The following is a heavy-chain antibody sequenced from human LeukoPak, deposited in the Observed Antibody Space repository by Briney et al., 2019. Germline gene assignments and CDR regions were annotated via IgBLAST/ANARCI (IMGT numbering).Heavy chain of an antibody. CDR3: ARDLTAVSKAYFHL. Sequence: GGSLRLSCAASGFTFSTYSMNWVRQAPGKGREWVASISSSSTYKYYADSVKGRFTISRDNAKNSLYLQVNTLRAEDTAVYYLARDLTAVSKAYFHLWGQGTLVTVPS. J-gene: IGHJ1*01. CDR2: ISSSSTYK. CDR1: GFTFSTYS. D-gene: IGHD5/OR15-5a*01. V-gene: IGHV3-21*01.